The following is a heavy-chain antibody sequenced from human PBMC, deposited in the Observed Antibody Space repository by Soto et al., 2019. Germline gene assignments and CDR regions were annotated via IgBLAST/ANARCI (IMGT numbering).Heavy chain of an antibody. CDR2: INPSGGST. J-gene: IGHJ4*02. Sequence: ASVKVSCKASGYTFTTYYMYWVRQAPGQGLEWMGIINPSGGSTSFAQKFQGRVTMTRDTSKSTVYMELISLTSEDTAVYYCARDVGMASRPYLDYWGQGTLVTVSS. D-gene: IGHD6-6*01. CDR3: ARDVGMASRPYLDY. V-gene: IGHV1-46*01. CDR1: GYTFTTYY.